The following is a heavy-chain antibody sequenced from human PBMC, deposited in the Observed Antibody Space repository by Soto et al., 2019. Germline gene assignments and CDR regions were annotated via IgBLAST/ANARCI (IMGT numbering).Heavy chain of an antibody. D-gene: IGHD2-2*01. CDR2: ISSSSSTI. J-gene: IGHJ6*03. Sequence: GGSLRLSCAASGFTFSSYSMNWVRQAPGKGLEWVSYISSSSSTIYYADSVKGRFTISRDNAKNSLYLQMNSLRAEDTAVYYCARVCIVVVPAAMPSDYYYMDVWGKGTTVTVSS. V-gene: IGHV3-48*01. CDR1: GFTFSSYS. CDR3: ARVCIVVVPAAMPSDYYYMDV.